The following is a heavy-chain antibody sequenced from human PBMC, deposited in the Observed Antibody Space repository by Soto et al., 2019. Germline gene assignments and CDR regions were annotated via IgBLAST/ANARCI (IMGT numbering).Heavy chain of an antibody. Sequence: SXTLSLTCTVSGGSISSYYWGWIRQPPGKGLEWIGSIYYSGSTYYNPSLKSRVTISVDTSKNQFSLKLSSVTAADTAVYYCARHGDTAIRIDYWGQGTLVTVSS. D-gene: IGHD5-18*01. CDR3: ARHGDTAIRIDY. V-gene: IGHV4-39*01. CDR2: IYYSGST. J-gene: IGHJ4*02. CDR1: GGSISSYY.